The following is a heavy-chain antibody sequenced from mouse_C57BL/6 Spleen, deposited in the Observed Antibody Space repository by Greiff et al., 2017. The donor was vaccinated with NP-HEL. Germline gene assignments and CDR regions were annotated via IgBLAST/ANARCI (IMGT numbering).Heavy chain of an antibody. CDR2: IYPGDGDT. D-gene: IGHD2-10*01. Sequence: VKLVESGPELVKPGASVKISCKASGYAFSSSWMNWVKQRPGKGLEWIGRIYPGDGDTNYNGKFKGKATLTADKSSSTAYMQLSSLTSEDSAVYFCARPYYGNTYYFDYWGQGTTLTVSS. J-gene: IGHJ2*01. CDR3: ARPYYGNTYYFDY. V-gene: IGHV1-82*01. CDR1: GYAFSSSW.